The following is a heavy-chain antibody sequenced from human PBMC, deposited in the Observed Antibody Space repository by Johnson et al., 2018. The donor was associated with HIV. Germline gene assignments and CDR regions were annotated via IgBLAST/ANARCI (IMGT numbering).Heavy chain of an antibody. V-gene: IGHV3-15*05. D-gene: IGHD1-26*01. CDR3: VVGIVGATRLDDGFDI. CDR2: IKSKTDGGTT. Sequence: VQLVESGGGLVKPGGSLRLSCAASGFTFSNAWMSWVRQAPGKGLEWVGRIKSKTDGGTTDYAAPVKGRFTISRDDSKNSLYLQMNSLRTEDTALYYCVVGIVGATRLDDGFDIWGQGTMGTVSS. CDR1: GFTFSNAW. J-gene: IGHJ3*02.